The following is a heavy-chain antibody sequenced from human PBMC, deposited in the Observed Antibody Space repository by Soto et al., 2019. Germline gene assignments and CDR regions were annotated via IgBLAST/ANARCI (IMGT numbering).Heavy chain of an antibody. J-gene: IGHJ6*04. CDR1: GFTVSSNY. Sequence: GGSLRLSCAASGFTVSSNYMSWVRQAPGKGLEWVSVIYSGGSTYYADSVKGRFTISRDNSKNTLYLQMNSLRAEDTAVYYCARDRGYGDYYYYGMDVWGKGTTVTVSS. CDR3: ARDRGYGDYYYYGMDV. V-gene: IGHV3-53*01. D-gene: IGHD4-17*01. CDR2: IYSGGST.